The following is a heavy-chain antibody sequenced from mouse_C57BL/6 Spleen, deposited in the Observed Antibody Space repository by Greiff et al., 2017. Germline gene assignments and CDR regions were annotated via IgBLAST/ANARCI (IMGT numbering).Heavy chain of an antibody. V-gene: IGHV14-1*01. D-gene: IGHD1-1*01. CDR3: TTLYGSSSWFAY. Sequence: VQLQQSGAELVRPGASVKLSCTASGFNIKDYYMHWVKQRPEQGLEWIGRIDPEDGDTEYAPKFQGKATMTAATSSNTAYLQLSSLTSEDTAVYYCTTLYGSSSWFAYWGQGTLVTVSA. J-gene: IGHJ3*01. CDR2: IDPEDGDT. CDR1: GFNIKDYY.